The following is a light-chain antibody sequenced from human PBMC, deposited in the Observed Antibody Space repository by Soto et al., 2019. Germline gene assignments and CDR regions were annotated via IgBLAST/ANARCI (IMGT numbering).Light chain of an antibody. J-gene: IGLJ1*01. CDR1: SSDVGGYDY. V-gene: IGLV2-14*01. CDR2: EVS. Sequence: QSVLTQPASVSGSPGQSITISCTGTSSDVGGYDYVSWYQLHPGKAPKLMIFEVSSRPSGVSYRFSGSKSGNTASLTISGLQAEDEADYFRSSYSISTAYIFGTGPKVTVL. CDR3: SSYSISTAYI.